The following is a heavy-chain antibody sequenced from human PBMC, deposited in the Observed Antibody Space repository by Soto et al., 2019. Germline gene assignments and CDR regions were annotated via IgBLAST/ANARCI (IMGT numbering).Heavy chain of an antibody. CDR3: ARPPSGSYWGNFDY. V-gene: IGHV5-51*01. J-gene: IGHJ4*02. CDR1: GYIFTNYW. CDR2: IYPADSET. Sequence: PGESLKISCRGSGYIFTNYWIGWVRQMPGIGLEWMGIIYPADSETRYSPSFQGQVTFSADKSISTAYLQWNSLKASDTAIYYCARPPSGSYWGNFDYWGQGTLVTVSS. D-gene: IGHD1-26*01.